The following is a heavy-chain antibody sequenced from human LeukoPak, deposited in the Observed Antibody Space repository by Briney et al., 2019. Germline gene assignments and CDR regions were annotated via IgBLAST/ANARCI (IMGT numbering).Heavy chain of an antibody. J-gene: IGHJ6*03. D-gene: IGHD5-18*01. CDR3: AKAGSGDTIYSNYYMDV. CDR1: GFSVGDFA. Sequence: GGSLRPSCAASGFSVGDFAIRSVRQVTGNGLECVSTISADGDATYHADSVRGRFSISRDNSKNTLYLQVNSLRVDDTALYYCAKAGSGDTIYSNYYMDVWGKGTTVTVSS. V-gene: IGHV3-23*01. CDR2: ISADGDAT.